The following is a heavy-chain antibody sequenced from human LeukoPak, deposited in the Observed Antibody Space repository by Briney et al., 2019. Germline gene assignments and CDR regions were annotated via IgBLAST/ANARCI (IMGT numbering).Heavy chain of an antibody. D-gene: IGHD6-6*01. CDR1: GFTFSDYY. V-gene: IGHV3-30-3*01. CDR2: ISYDGSNK. CDR3: ARLNLNPIAAGRAGLDY. J-gene: IGHJ4*02. Sequence: GGSLRLSCAASGFTFSDYYMSWIRQAPGKGLEWVAVISYDGSNKYYADSVKGRFTISRDNSKNTLYLQMNSLRAEDTAVYYCARLNLNPIAAGRAGLDYWGQGTLVTVSS.